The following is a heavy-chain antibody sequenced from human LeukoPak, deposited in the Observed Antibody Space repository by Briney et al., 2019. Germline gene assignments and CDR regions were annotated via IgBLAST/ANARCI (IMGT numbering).Heavy chain of an antibody. Sequence: GGSLRLFCAASGFTFFHYAMNWVRQAPGKGLEWVSGISGNGISTYYADSVKGRFTISRDNSKNTLYLQMNSLRAEDTAIYYCAKDPGFFQVDSEDWFDPWGQGTLVTVSS. D-gene: IGHD2-15*01. CDR2: ISGNGIST. CDR3: AKDPGFFQVDSEDWFDP. V-gene: IGHV3-23*01. J-gene: IGHJ5*02. CDR1: GFTFFHYA.